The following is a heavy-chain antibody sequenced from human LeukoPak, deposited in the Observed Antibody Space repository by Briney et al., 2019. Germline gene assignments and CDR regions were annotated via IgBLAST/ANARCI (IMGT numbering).Heavy chain of an antibody. CDR2: IRSKPYGGTT. J-gene: IGHJ4*02. Sequence: PGGSLRLSCTASGFTFGDYAVSWVRQAPGKGLEWVGFIRSKPYGGTTEYAASVKGRFTISRDDSKSIAYLQMNSLKTEDTAVYYCTRDFRGYCTGGSCYYFDYWGQGTLVTASS. V-gene: IGHV3-49*04. D-gene: IGHD2-15*01. CDR3: TRDFRGYCTGGSCYYFDY. CDR1: GFTFGDYA.